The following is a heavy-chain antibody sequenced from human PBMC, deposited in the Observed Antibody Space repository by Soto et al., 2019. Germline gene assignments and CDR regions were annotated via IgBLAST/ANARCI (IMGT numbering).Heavy chain of an antibody. Sequence: QAQPQQWGARLLKPSETLSLTCAEYGRSMSGYNWSWLRRSPVRGLEWIGEIGPTGDTNYGPSFMSRVTVSVDTSKYELSLRLTQVTAADTATYLCARNGVGFGFDIWGLGTMVSVSS. CDR2: IGPTGDT. V-gene: IGHV4-34*02. J-gene: IGHJ3*02. CDR1: GRSMSGYN. CDR3: ARNGVGFGFDI. D-gene: IGHD3-10*01.